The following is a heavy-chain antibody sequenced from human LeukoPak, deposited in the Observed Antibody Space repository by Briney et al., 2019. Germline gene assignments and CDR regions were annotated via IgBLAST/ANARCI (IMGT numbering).Heavy chain of an antibody. V-gene: IGHV4-31*11. D-gene: IGHD5-24*01. Sequence: SQTLSLTCAVSGASISSGTYYWSWIRQHPGKGLEWIGCIYHSGSTFYNPSLKSRVTISADTSENQFSLNLRSVTAADTAIYYCARDVEMGTIGHYFDSWGQGTLVTVSS. J-gene: IGHJ4*02. CDR3: ARDVEMGTIGHYFDS. CDR1: GASISSGTYY. CDR2: IYHSGST.